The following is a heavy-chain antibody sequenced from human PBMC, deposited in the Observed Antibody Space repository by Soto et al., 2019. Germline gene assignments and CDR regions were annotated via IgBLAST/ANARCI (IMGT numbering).Heavy chain of an antibody. D-gene: IGHD3-22*01. CDR2: ISAYNGNT. J-gene: IGHJ4*02. CDR1: GYTFTSYG. CDR3: ARGDQPYDSSGYYAGYCFDY. V-gene: IGHV1-18*01. Sequence: ASVKVSCKASGYTFTSYGISWVRQAPGQGLEWMGWISAYNGNTNYAQKLQGRVTMTTDTSTSTAYMELRSLRSDDTAVYYCARGDQPYDSSGYYAGYCFDYWGQGTLVTVSS.